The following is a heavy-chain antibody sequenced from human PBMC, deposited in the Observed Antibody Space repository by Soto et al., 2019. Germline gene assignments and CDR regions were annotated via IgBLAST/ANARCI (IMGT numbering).Heavy chain of an antibody. J-gene: IGHJ4*02. CDR2: IYDSGST. CDR3: ARRRGGYDYYFDY. Sequence: QVQLQESGPGLVKPSQTLSLTCTVSGGSISSGGYYWSWIRQHPGKGLEWIGYIYDSGSTYYNPSLKGRVSISVDTSKNQFSLKLSSVTAADTAVYYCARRRGGYDYYFDYWGQGTLVTVSS. D-gene: IGHD5-12*01. V-gene: IGHV4-31*03. CDR1: GGSISSGGYY.